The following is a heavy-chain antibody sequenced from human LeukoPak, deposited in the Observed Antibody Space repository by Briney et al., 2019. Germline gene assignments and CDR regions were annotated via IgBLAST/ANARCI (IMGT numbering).Heavy chain of an antibody. CDR3: ARNMDV. CDR2: IYYSGST. J-gene: IGHJ6*03. CDR1: GGSISSSYS. Sequence: SETLSLTCTVSGGSISSSYSWGWIRQPPGKGLEWIGYIYYSGSTNYNPSLKSRVTISVDTSKNQFSLKLSSVTAADTAVYYCARNMDVWGKGTTVTVSS. V-gene: IGHV4-61*01.